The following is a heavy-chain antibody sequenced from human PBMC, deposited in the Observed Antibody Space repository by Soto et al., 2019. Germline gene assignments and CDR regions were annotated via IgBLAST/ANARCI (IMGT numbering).Heavy chain of an antibody. V-gene: IGHV1-2*04. Sequence: ASVKVSCKASGYTFTGYYMHWVRHAPGQGLEWMGWINPNSGGTNYAQKFQGWVTMTRDTPISTAYMELSRLRSDDTAVYYCARDHYDSSGYIAFDIWGQGTMVTVSS. CDR1: GYTFTGYY. CDR2: INPNSGGT. CDR3: ARDHYDSSGYIAFDI. J-gene: IGHJ3*02. D-gene: IGHD3-22*01.